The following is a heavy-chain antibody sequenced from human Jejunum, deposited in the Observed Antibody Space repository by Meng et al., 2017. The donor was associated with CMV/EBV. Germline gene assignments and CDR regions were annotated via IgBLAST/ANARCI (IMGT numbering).Heavy chain of an antibody. CDR2: ITSDGSGT. D-gene: IGHD3/OR15-3a*01. Sequence: AASGITFSNCWMHWVRQGPGKGLVWVSRITSDGSGTTYADSVKGRFTVSRNNAKNTLYLQMDSLRAEDTAVYYCVRGGGGSYYGFRWGRGTLVTVSS. J-gene: IGHJ4*02. CDR3: VRGGGGSYYGFR. V-gene: IGHV3-74*01. CDR1: GITFSNCW.